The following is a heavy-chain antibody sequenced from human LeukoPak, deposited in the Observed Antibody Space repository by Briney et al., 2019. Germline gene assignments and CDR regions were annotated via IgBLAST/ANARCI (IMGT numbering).Heavy chain of an antibody. CDR1: GGSISSYY. D-gene: IGHD5-18*01. CDR3: ARETASWDTASGFDP. V-gene: IGHV4-59*01. CDR2: IYYSGST. Sequence: SETLSLTCTVSGGSISSYYWSWIRQPPGKGLKWIGYIYYSGSTNYNPSLKSRVTISVDTSKNQFSLKLSSVTAADTAVYYCARETASWDTASGFDPWGQGTLVTVSS. J-gene: IGHJ5*02.